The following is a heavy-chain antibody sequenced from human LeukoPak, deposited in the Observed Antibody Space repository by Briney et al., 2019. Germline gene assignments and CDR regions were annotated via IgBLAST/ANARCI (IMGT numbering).Heavy chain of an antibody. V-gene: IGHV3-53*01. J-gene: IGHJ4*02. CDR3: AKDSVISSGWYCFDY. CDR2: IYSGGST. CDR1: GFTVSSNY. Sequence: AGGSLRLSCAASGFTVSSNYMSWVRQAPGKGLEWVSVIYSGGSTYYADSVKGRFTISRDNSKNTLYLQMNSLRAEDTAVYYCAKDSVISSGWYCFDYWGQGTLVTVSS. D-gene: IGHD6-19*01.